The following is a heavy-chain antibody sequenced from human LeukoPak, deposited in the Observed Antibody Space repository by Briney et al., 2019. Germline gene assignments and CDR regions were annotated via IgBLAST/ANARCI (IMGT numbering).Heavy chain of an antibody. CDR1: GFTFSNYA. CDR3: AKRSTAIVLTSYSDL. J-gene: IGHJ4*02. CDR2: ISAIGNNQ. V-gene: IGHV3-23*01. D-gene: IGHD1-26*01. Sequence: GGSLRLPCAASGFTFSNYAMSWVRQAPGKGLEWASVISAIGNNQYYADSVRGRLTLSRDTSKKTVDLQMNSLRVDDTAVYYCAKRSTAIVLTSYSDLWGQGTLVTVSS.